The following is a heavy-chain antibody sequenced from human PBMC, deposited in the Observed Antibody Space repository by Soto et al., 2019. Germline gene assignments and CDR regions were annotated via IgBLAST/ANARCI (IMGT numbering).Heavy chain of an antibody. D-gene: IGHD3-10*01. V-gene: IGHV4-31*03. CDR1: GGSISSGGYY. CDR3: ARTVRGDAFDI. CDR2: IYYSGST. J-gene: IGHJ3*02. Sequence: QVQLQESGPGLVKPSQTLSLTCTVSGGSISSGGYYWSWIRQHPGKGLEGIGYIYYSGSTYYNPSLKSRVTISVDTSKNQCSLKLSSVTAADTAVYYCARTVRGDAFDIWGQGTMVTVSS.